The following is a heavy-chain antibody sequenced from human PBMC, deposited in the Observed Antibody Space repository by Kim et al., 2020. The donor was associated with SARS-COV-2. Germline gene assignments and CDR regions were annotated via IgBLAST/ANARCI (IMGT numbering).Heavy chain of an antibody. CDR2: ISCNSGSI. J-gene: IGHJ4*02. V-gene: IGHV3-9*01. D-gene: IGHD3-10*01. CDR3: AKGGMVRGVIYFDY. CDR1: GFTFDDYA. Sequence: GGSLRLSCAASGFTFDDYAMHWVRQAPGKGLEWVSGISCNSGSIGYADSVKGRFTISRDNAKNSLYLQMNSLRAEDTALYYCAKGGMVRGVIYFDYWGQGTLVTVSS.